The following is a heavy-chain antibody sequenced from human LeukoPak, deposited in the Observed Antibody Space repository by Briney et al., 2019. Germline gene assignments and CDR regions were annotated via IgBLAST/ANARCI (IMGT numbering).Heavy chain of an antibody. V-gene: IGHV3-23*01. CDR2: ISGSGGST. Sequence: GGSLRLSCAASGFTLSSYAMSWVRQAPGKGLEWVSAISGSGGSTYYADSVKGRFTISRDNSKSTLYLQMNSLRAEDTAVYYCAKDRQSRGYSYGYGYWGQGTLVTVSS. CDR3: AKDRQSRGYSYGYGY. D-gene: IGHD5-18*01. CDR1: GFTLSSYA. J-gene: IGHJ4*02.